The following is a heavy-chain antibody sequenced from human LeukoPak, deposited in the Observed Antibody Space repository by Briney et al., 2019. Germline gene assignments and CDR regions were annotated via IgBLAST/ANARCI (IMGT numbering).Heavy chain of an antibody. CDR3: ARGPDYGSGSYYSSPFDH. Sequence: SETLSLTCTVSGGSISPYFWSWIRQPAGKGLEWIGGIYTGENTHYNSSLKSRVTMSVDTSKNQFSLKLSSVTAADTAVYYCARGPDYGSGSYYSSPFDHWGQGSLVTVSS. D-gene: IGHD3-10*01. CDR2: IYTGENT. V-gene: IGHV4-4*07. J-gene: IGHJ4*02. CDR1: GGSISPYF.